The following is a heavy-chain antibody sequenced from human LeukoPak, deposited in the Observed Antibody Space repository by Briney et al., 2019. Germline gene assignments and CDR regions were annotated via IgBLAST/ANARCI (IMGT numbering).Heavy chain of an antibody. Sequence: ASVKVSCKASGYTFTGYYMHWVRQAPGQGLEWMGWINPNSGGTNYAQKFQGWVTMTRDTSISTAYMEPSRLRSDDTAVYYCARDRAFGSGSDFDYWGQGTLVTVSS. CDR1: GYTFTGYY. CDR2: INPNSGGT. J-gene: IGHJ4*02. V-gene: IGHV1-2*04. D-gene: IGHD3-10*01. CDR3: ARDRAFGSGSDFDY.